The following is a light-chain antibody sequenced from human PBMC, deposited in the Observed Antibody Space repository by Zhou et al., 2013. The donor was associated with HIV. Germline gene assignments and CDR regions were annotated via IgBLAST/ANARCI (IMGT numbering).Light chain of an antibody. CDR3: QQYGSSPRT. CDR2: GAS. V-gene: IGKV3-15*01. Sequence: ETVMTQFPVTLSVSPGERATLSCRASQTVSSNLAWYQQKPGQAPRLLIYGASTRATGIPARFSGSGSGTEFTLTISSLQSEDFAVYYCQQYGSSPRTFGQGTKVEIK. J-gene: IGKJ1*01. CDR1: QTVSSN.